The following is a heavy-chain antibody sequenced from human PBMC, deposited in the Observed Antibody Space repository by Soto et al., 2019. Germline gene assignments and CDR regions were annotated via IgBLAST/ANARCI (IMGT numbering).Heavy chain of an antibody. CDR2: LIPIFGTA. J-gene: IGHJ6*02. CDR1: GGTFSSYA. CDR3: ASAEDTAMVKDYYYGMDV. V-gene: IGHV1-69*01. D-gene: IGHD5-18*01. Sequence: QVQLVQSGAEVKKPGSSVNVSCKASGGTFSSYAISWERQAPGQGLEWMGGLIPIFGTANYAQKFQGRVTITADESTSTAYMGLSSPSSEDTAVYYCASAEDTAMVKDYYYGMDVWGQGSTVTVS.